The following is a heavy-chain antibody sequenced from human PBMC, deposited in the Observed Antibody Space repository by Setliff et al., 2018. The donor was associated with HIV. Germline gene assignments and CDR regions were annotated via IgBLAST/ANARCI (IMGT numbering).Heavy chain of an antibody. Sequence: PSETLSLTCTVSGGSISSGFYYWSWIRQPAGKGLEWIGRIYTTGSTNYNPSLKSRVTISVDTSKNQFSLKLSSVTAADTAVYYCARPGVGTVSFDYWGQGTLVTVSS. V-gene: IGHV4-61*02. J-gene: IGHJ4*02. CDR2: IYTTGST. CDR1: GGSISSGFYY. D-gene: IGHD1-7*01. CDR3: ARPGVGTVSFDY.